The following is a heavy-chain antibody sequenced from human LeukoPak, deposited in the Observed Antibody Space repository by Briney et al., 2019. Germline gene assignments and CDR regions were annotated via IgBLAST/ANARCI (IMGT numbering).Heavy chain of an antibody. CDR3: AREAYLNWFDP. CDR2: ISTFNGHT. D-gene: IGHD2-2*01. V-gene: IGHV1-18*01. CDR1: GYTFTNYG. Sequence: ASVKVSCKASGYTFTNYGITWVRQAPGQGLEVLGWISTFNGHTNYSQNVQGRVTMTTDRSTRTVYMELRSLRSDDTAVYYCAREAYLNWFDPWGQGTLVTVSS. J-gene: IGHJ5*02.